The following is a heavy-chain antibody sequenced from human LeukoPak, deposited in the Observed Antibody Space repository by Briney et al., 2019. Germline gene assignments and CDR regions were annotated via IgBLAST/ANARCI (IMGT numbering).Heavy chain of an antibody. CDR3: ATLGSGYYYYMDV. V-gene: IGHV3-21*01. D-gene: IGHD7-27*01. Sequence: GGSLRLSCSASGFTFSSYSMNWVRQAPGKGLEWVSSISSSSSYIYYADSVKGRFTISRDNAKNSLYLQMNSLRAEDTAVYYCATLGSGYYYYMDVWGKGTTVTVSS. CDR2: ISSSSSYI. J-gene: IGHJ6*03. CDR1: GFTFSSYS.